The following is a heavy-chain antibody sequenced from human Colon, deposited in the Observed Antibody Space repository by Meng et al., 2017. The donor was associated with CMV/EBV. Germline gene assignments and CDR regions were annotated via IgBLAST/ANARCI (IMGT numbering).Heavy chain of an antibody. CDR2: VKYDGTRT. CDR3: AKRATVTTRSGGDY. CDR1: GFTFNSFW. Sequence: GGSLRLSCAASGFTFNSFWMYWVRQGAGKGLEWVSRVKYDGTRTDYADSVKGRFTVSRDNAKETVYLQMNSLRVEDTAVYYCAKRATVTTRSGGDYWGQGTLVTVSS. V-gene: IGHV3-74*01. D-gene: IGHD4-17*01. J-gene: IGHJ4*02.